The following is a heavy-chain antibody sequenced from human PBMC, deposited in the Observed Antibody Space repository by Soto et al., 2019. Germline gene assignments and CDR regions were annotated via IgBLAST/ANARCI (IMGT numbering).Heavy chain of an antibody. Sequence: PSETLSLTCTVSGGSISSGGYYWSWIRQHPGKGLEWIGYIYYSGSTYYNPSLKSRVTISVDTSKNQFSLKLSSVTAADTAVYYCARGKNYYDSSGYYYPSPVFDYWGQGTLVTVSS. CDR3: ARGKNYYDSSGYYYPSPVFDY. CDR1: GGSISSGGYY. J-gene: IGHJ4*02. V-gene: IGHV4-31*03. CDR2: IYYSGST. D-gene: IGHD3-22*01.